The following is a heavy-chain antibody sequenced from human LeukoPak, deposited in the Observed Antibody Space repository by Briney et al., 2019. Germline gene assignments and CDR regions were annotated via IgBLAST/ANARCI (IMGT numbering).Heavy chain of an antibody. V-gene: IGHV3-43*02. CDR1: RFTFDGFA. D-gene: IGHD1-1*01. J-gene: IGHJ4*02. CDR2: FSWDGGST. CDR3: AKAEGTGTTGTNPYYFDY. Sequence: RGSLRLSCAAPRFTFDGFAMHWVRQAPGKGLEWVSLFSWDGGSTYYADSVKGRFTISRDNSKNSLYLQMNSLRTEDTALYYCAKAEGTGTTGTNPYYFDYWGQGTLVT.